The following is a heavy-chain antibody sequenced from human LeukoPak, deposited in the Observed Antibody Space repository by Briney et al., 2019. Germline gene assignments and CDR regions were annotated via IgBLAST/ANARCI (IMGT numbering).Heavy chain of an antibody. V-gene: IGHV1-18*01. Sequence: ASVKVSCKGSGYSFINFGISWVRQAPGQGLERMGWIGAYNSDTDYEQKFQGRVTMTTDSSTSTAYMELRSLRSDDTAVYYCARDFGIGSGPAGFDYWGQGTLVTVSS. CDR2: IGAYNSDT. CDR1: GYSFINFG. D-gene: IGHD2-15*01. CDR3: ARDFGIGSGPAGFDY. J-gene: IGHJ4*02.